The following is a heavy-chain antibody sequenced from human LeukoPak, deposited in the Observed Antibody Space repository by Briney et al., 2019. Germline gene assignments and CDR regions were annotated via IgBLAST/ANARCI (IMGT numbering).Heavy chain of an antibody. J-gene: IGHJ4*02. V-gene: IGHV3-30-3*01. CDR2: ISYDGYDK. CDR1: GFTFNDYA. Sequence: GGSLRLSCAASGFTFNDYAMYWVRQAPGKGLEWVTLISYDGYDKSYADSVRGRFTISRDNSRNTLYLQMDSLRSEDTAVYYCARNFFPIVDSTWYEIGYWGQGTLVTVSS. D-gene: IGHD2-21*01. CDR3: ARNFFPIVDSTWYEIGY.